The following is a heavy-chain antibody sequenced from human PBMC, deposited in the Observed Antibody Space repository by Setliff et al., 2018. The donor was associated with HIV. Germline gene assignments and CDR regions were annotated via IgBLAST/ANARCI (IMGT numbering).Heavy chain of an antibody. J-gene: IGHJ4*02. V-gene: IGHV4-38-2*01. CDR2: TYHSGST. D-gene: IGHD3-22*01. CDR1: GYSIRSGYY. Sequence: SETLSLTCAVSGYSIRSGYYWGWIRQPPEKGLEWIGSTYHSGSTNYNPSLKSRVTISVDTSKNQFSRKLSSVTAADTAVYYCARRSDNYYDNSGYYYGAYFDYWGQGTLVTVSS. CDR3: ARRSDNYYDNSGYYYGAYFDY.